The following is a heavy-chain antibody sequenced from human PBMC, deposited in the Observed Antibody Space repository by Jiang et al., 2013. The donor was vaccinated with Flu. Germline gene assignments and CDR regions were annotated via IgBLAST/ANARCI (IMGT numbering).Heavy chain of an antibody. CDR2: IRSKAYGGTT. D-gene: IGHD2-15*01. CDR1: GFTFGDYA. CDR3: TRVGNCSGGSCQLWGAFDI. Sequence: GRSLRLSCTASGFTFGDYAMSWVRQAPGKGLEWVGFIRSKAYGGTTEYAASVKGRFTISRDDSKSIAYLQMNSLKTEDTAVYYCTRVGNCSGGSCQLWGAFDIWGQGTMVTVSS. V-gene: IGHV3-49*04. J-gene: IGHJ3*02.